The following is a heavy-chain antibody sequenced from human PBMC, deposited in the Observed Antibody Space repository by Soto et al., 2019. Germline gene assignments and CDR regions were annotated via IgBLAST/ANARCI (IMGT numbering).Heavy chain of an antibody. Sequence: GGSLRLSCAASGFTFRSYSMDWVRQAPGKGLEWVSYISSSSSTIYYADSVKGRFSISRDNAKNSLYLQMNSLRDEDTAVYYCAGARDGYNMFEYWGQGTLVTVSS. CDR3: AGARDGYNMFEY. CDR1: GFTFRSYS. CDR2: ISSSSSTI. D-gene: IGHD5-12*01. V-gene: IGHV3-48*02. J-gene: IGHJ4*02.